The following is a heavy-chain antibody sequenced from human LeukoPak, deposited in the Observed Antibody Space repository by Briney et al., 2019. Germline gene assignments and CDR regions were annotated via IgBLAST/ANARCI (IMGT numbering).Heavy chain of an antibody. D-gene: IGHD2-2*01. J-gene: IGHJ4*02. V-gene: IGHV1-8*03. Sequence: GASVKVSCKASGYTFTSYDINWVRQATGQGLEWMGWMNPNSGNTGYAQKFQGRVTITRNTSISTAYMELSSLRSEDTAVYYCARGRPRRGFMAIVVVPAAIEMRDYWGQGTLVTVSS. CDR3: ARGRPRRGFMAIVVVPAAIEMRDY. CDR2: MNPNSGNT. CDR1: GYTFTSYD.